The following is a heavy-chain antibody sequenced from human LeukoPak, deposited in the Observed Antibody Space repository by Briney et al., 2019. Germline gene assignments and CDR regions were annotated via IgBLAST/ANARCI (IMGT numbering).Heavy chain of an antibody. CDR1: GFTFSSYS. CDR2: ISDSSHAI. Sequence: GGSLRLSCAASGFTFSSYSMIWVRQAPGKGLEWVSYISDSSHAIYHADSVKGRFTISRDNAKDSLYLQMNSLRDEDTAVYYCARDHRGDNCPNPDSWGQGTLVTVSS. J-gene: IGHJ4*02. V-gene: IGHV3-48*02. D-gene: IGHD1-1*01. CDR3: ARDHRGDNCPNPDS.